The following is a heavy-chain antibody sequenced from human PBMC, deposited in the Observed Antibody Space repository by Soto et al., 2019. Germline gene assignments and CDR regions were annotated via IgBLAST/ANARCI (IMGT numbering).Heavy chain of an antibody. CDR3: ARAQLYCTGVTCYFDS. V-gene: IGHV3-21*01. D-gene: IGHD2-8*02. CDR2: ISRSGSSI. CDR1: GFTFRSHD. Sequence: EVQLVESGGGLVKPGGSLRLSCVASGFTFRSHDMNWVRQAPGKGLEWVSFISRSGSSIYYAESVKGRFTISRDNANNSLYLQMDSLGAEDTAVYYCARAQLYCTGVTCYFDSWGQGTLVTVSS. J-gene: IGHJ4*02.